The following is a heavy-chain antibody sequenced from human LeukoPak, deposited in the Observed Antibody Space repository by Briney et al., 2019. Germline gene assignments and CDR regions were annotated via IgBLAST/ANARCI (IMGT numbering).Heavy chain of an antibody. CDR3: ARRGWFFGGYCSGGSCYPFDY. D-gene: IGHD2-15*01. J-gene: IGHJ4*02. CDR2: IYYSGST. V-gene: IGHV4-59*12. CDR1: GGSISSYY. Sequence: SETLSLTCTVSGGSISSYYWSWIRQPPGKGLEWIGYIYYSGSTNYNPSLKSRVTISVDTSKNQFSLKLSSVTAADTAVYYCARRGWFFGGYCSGGSCYPFDYWGQGTLVTVSS.